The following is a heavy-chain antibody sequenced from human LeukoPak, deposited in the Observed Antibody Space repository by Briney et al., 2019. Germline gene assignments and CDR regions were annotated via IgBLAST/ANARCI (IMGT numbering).Heavy chain of an antibody. Sequence: SVTVSCKASGGTFSSYAISWVRQAPGQGLEWMGGIIPIFGTANYAQKFQGRVTITADKSTSTAYMELSSLRSEDTAVYYCAKRWDYYDSSGPVPGAFDIWGQGTMVTVSS. CDR2: IIPIFGTA. D-gene: IGHD3-22*01. CDR3: AKRWDYYDSSGPVPGAFDI. V-gene: IGHV1-69*06. J-gene: IGHJ3*02. CDR1: GGTFSSYA.